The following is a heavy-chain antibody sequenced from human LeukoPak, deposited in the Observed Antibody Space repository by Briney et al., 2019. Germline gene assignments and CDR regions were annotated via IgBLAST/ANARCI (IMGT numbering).Heavy chain of an antibody. J-gene: IGHJ3*02. D-gene: IGHD1-1*01. CDR1: GGSISSYY. Sequence: SETLSLTCTVSGGSISSYYWSWIRQSAGKGLEWIGRIYTSGSTNYNPSLKSRVTMSLDTSKNQFSLKLTSVTAADTAVYYCARVFGVRNWNRDDDAFDIWGQGTMVTVSS. CDR2: IYTSGST. V-gene: IGHV4-4*07. CDR3: ARVFGVRNWNRDDDAFDI.